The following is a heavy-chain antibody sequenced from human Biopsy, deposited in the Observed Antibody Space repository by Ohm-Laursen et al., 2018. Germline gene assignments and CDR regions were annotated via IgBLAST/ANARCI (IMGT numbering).Heavy chain of an antibody. D-gene: IGHD3-10*01. V-gene: IGHV3-73*01. CDR2: IRSKAKSYAT. CDR3: TLEGAGFDN. CDR1: GFTFSASA. J-gene: IGHJ4*02. Sequence: SLRLSCAASGFTFSASAVHWVRQASGKGLEWVGRIRSKAKSYATAYAASVTGRFTISRDDSKNTTYLQMNSLKTEDTAVYYCTLEGAGFDNWGQGTLVIVSP.